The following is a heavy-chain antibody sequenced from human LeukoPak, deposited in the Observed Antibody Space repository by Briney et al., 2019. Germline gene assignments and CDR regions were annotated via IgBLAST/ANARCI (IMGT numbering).Heavy chain of an antibody. CDR2: MYLSGTT. CDR3: AGLVGRYSSGLYYYYFDY. J-gene: IGHJ4*02. CDR1: GDSINSLDL. Sequence: SGTLSLTCTVSGDSINSLDLWSWVRQPPGKGLEWIGEMYLSGTTHSNPSVKSRVTISIDKSKNQFFLSLSSVTAADTAVYYCAGLVGRYSSGLYYYYFDYWGQGTLVTVSS. D-gene: IGHD3-22*01. V-gene: IGHV4-4*02.